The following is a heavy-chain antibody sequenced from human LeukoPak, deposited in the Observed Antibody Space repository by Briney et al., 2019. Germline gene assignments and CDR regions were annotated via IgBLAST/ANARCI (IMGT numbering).Heavy chain of an antibody. J-gene: IGHJ4*02. V-gene: IGHV3-15*01. CDR2: IKIRTNGGTT. CDR1: GFTFSNAW. D-gene: IGHD3-3*01. Sequence: GGSLSLSCAASGFTFSNAWMSWIRQAPGKGLEWVGRIKIRTNGGTTDYAAPVKGRFTISRDDSKSTLYLQMNSLKTEDTAVYYCSIDPAHYEDAFFYYWRRETLVSVFS. CDR3: SIDPAHYEDAFFYY.